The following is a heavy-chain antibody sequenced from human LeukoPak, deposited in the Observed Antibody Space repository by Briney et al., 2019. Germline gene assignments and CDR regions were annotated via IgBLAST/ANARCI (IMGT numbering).Heavy chain of an antibody. V-gene: IGHV3-53*01. J-gene: IGHJ6*03. Sequence: PGGSLRLSCAASGFTVSSNYMSWVRQAPGKGLEWVSVIYSGGSTYYADSVKGRFTISRDNAKNSLFLQMNSLRAEDTAVYYCAGVLRYCSGGNCYSGGLGYMDVWGKGTTVTISS. D-gene: IGHD2-15*01. CDR1: GFTVSSNY. CDR3: AGVLRYCSGGNCYSGGLGYMDV. CDR2: IYSGGST.